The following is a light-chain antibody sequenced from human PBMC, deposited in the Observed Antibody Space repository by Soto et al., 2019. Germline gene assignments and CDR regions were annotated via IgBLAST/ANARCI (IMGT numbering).Light chain of an antibody. J-gene: IGLJ3*02. CDR2: EVT. Sequence: QSALTQPASVSGSPGQSITISCTGTSSDLGAYNSVSWYQQHPGKAPKLMIYEVTNRPSGVSHRFSGSKSGSTASLTISGLQAEDEADYYCNSFTSSSTLVFGGGTKLTVL. V-gene: IGLV2-14*01. CDR1: SSDLGAYNS. CDR3: NSFTSSSTLV.